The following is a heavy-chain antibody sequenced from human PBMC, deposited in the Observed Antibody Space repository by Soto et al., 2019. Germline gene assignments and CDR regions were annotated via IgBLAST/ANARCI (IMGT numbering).Heavy chain of an antibody. CDR1: GFTFSSSA. CDR2: ISGSGGST. J-gene: IGHJ4*02. Sequence: EVQRLESGGGLVQTGGSLSLSCAAAGFTFSSSAMSWVRQAPGTGLEWVSAISGSGGSTYYADSVKGRFTISRDNSKNTLYLQMNSLRAEDTDVYYCASRGQSKWLLDYWGEGALNTVSS. D-gene: IGHD6-19*01. CDR3: ASRGQSKWLLDY. V-gene: IGHV3-23*01.